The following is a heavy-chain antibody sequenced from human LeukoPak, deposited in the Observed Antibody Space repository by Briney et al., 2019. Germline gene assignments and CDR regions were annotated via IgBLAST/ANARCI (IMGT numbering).Heavy chain of an antibody. CDR2: YYYSGST. Sequence: PSETLSLTCTVSGGSISSYYWSWIRQPPGKGLEWIGYYYYSGSTNYNPSLKSRVTISVDTSKNQFSLKLSSVTAADTAVYYCARDRSSVGAFDIWGQGTMVTASS. CDR1: GGSISSYY. J-gene: IGHJ3*02. V-gene: IGHV4-59*01. CDR3: ARDRSSVGAFDI. D-gene: IGHD6-19*01.